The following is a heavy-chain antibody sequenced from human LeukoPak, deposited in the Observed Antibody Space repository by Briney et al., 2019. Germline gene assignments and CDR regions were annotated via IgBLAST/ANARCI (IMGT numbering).Heavy chain of an antibody. Sequence: ASVKVSCKASGCTFTRYDINGVRQATGQGREGMGWMNPNRWKTGYAQKFQGGVTITRNTSIRTAYIALSSLRSEDMAVYYCARDYLKVVVAGTSPSAGHMDYWGQGTLVTVSS. J-gene: IGHJ4*02. D-gene: IGHD2-15*01. CDR1: GCTFTRYD. V-gene: IGHV1-8*03. CDR2: MNPNRWKT. CDR3: ARDYLKVVVAGTSPSAGHMDY.